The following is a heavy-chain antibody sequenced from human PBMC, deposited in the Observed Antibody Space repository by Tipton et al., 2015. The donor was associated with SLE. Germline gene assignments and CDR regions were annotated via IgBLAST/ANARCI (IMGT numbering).Heavy chain of an antibody. J-gene: IGHJ4*02. Sequence: LRLSCTVSGGSISSGGYYWNWIRQHPGKGLEWIGYIYYSGSTYHNPSLKSRVTISVDTSKNQLSPKLSSVTAADTAVYYCATVLDSATLDYWGQGTLVTVSS. V-gene: IGHV4-31*02. CDR1: GGSISSGGYY. D-gene: IGHD3/OR15-3a*01. CDR2: IYYSGST. CDR3: ATVLDSATLDY.